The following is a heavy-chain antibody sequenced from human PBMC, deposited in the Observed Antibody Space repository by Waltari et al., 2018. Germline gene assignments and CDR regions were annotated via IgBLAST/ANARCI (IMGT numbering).Heavy chain of an antibody. CDR3: ALAIAAADPSDAFDI. CDR2: IIPSCGTA. J-gene: IGHJ3*02. CDR1: GGTFSSYA. D-gene: IGHD6-13*01. Sequence: QVQLVQSGAEVKKPGSSVKVSCKASGGTFSSYAISWVRQAPGQGLEWMGGIIPSCGTANYAQKFHGRVKITTDESTSTAYMELSSLRSEDTAVYYCALAIAAADPSDAFDIWGQGTMVTVSS. V-gene: IGHV1-69*05.